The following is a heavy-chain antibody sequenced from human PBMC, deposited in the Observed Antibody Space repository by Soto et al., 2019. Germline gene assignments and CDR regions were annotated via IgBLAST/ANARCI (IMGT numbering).Heavy chain of an antibody. V-gene: IGHV3-21*01. CDR3: ARDLLFFKAVAASEWNGMDV. CDR2: ISSSSSYI. Sequence: PGGSLRLSCAASGFSFSDYSMNWVRQAPGKGLKWVSSISSSSSYIYYADSVKGRFTISRDNAKNSLYLQMNSLRAEDTAVYYCARDLLFFKAVAASEWNGMDVWGQGTTVTVSS. D-gene: IGHD6-19*01. CDR1: GFSFSDYS. J-gene: IGHJ6*02.